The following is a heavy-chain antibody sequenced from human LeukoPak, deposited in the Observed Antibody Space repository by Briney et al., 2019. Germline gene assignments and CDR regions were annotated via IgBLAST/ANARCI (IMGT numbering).Heavy chain of an antibody. CDR3: AKGGVVLWFGELLTVPPDAFDI. D-gene: IGHD3-10*01. Sequence: GGSLRLSCTASGFTFSSYAMRWVRQAPGKGLEWVGVILSDVSNKYYADSMKGRFTISRDNSKNTLYLQMNSLRAEDTAVYYCAKGGVVLWFGELLTVPPDAFDIWGQGTMVTVSS. J-gene: IGHJ3*02. CDR2: ILSDVSNK. CDR1: GFTFSSYA. V-gene: IGHV3-30*18.